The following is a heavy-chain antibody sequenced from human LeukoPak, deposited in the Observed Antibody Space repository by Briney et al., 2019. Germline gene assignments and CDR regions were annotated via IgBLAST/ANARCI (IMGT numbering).Heavy chain of an antibody. CDR1: GFTFKKYA. Sequence: GGSLRLSCAASGFTFKKYAMNWVRQVPGKGLEWVSGISGSGDSTYYADSVKGRFIISRDNSKNTLYLQMNSLRAEDTAIYYCAKVLVGDDYGDYVFDYWGQGTLVTVSS. V-gene: IGHV3-23*01. CDR3: AKVLVGDDYGDYVFDY. D-gene: IGHD4-17*01. J-gene: IGHJ4*02. CDR2: ISGSGDST.